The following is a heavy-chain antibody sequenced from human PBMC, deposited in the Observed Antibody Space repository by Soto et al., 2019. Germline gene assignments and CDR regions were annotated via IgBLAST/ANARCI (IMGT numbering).Heavy chain of an antibody. CDR3: ARDQCHAQCLVSSPDYYYYYGMDV. Sequence: SVKVSCKASGGTFSSYAISWVRQAPGQGLEWMGGIIPIFGTANYAQKFQGRVTITADESTSTAYMELSSLRSEDTAVYYCARDQCHAQCLVSSPDYYYYYGMDVWGQGTTVTVSS. CDR1: GGTFSSYA. J-gene: IGHJ6*02. D-gene: IGHD6-19*01. CDR2: IIPIFGTA. V-gene: IGHV1-69*13.